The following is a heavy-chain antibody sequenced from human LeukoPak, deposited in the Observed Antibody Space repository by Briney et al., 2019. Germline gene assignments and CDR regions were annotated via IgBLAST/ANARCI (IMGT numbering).Heavy chain of an antibody. CDR2: IFYSGST. D-gene: IGHD5-12*01. J-gene: IGHJ4*02. CDR1: GVSISNYY. V-gene: IGHV4-59*12. CDR3: ARVGYSGSTPYYFDY. Sequence: SETLSLTCTVSGVSISNYYWSWVRQPPGKGLEWIAYIFYSGSTNYNPSLRSRVTIAVDTSKNQFSLKLSSVTAADTAVYYCARVGYSGSTPYYFDYWGQGTLVTVSS.